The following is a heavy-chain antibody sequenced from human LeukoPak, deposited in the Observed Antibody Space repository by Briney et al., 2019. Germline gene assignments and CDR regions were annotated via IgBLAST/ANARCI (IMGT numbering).Heavy chain of an antibody. CDR1: GFTFSSYW. Sequence: HPGGSLRLSCAASGFTFSSYWMSWVRQAPGKGLEWVANIKQDGSEKYYVDSVKGRFTISRDNAKNSLYLQMNSLRAEDTAVYYCARHQPRRRQWFGDLLSYYFDYWGQGTLVTVSS. J-gene: IGHJ4*02. CDR3: ARHQPRRRQWFGDLLSYYFDY. D-gene: IGHD3-10*01. CDR2: IKQDGSEK. V-gene: IGHV3-7*01.